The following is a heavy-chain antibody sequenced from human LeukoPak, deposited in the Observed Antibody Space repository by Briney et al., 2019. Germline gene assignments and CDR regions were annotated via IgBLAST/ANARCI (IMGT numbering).Heavy chain of an antibody. V-gene: IGHV3-23*01. CDR3: TRESIYCSSTSCYSPYGLGV. J-gene: IGHJ6*02. CDR1: GFTFSSYA. D-gene: IGHD2-2*02. CDR2: IRDTGSST. Sequence: GGSLRLSCAASGFTFSSYAMSWVRCAPGKGPEWVAGIRDTGSSTYYADSAKGRFTISRDNVKNTLYLQMNSLRDDDTAIYYCTRESIYCSSTSCYSPYGLGVWGQGTTVTVSS.